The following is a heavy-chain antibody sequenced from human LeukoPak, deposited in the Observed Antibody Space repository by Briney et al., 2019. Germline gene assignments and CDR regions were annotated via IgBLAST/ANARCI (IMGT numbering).Heavy chain of an antibody. CDR2: ISSSGSTI. J-gene: IGHJ4*02. Sequence: GGSLRLSCAASGFTFSSYEMNWVRQAPGKGLEWVSYISSSGSTIYYADSVKGRFTISRDNAKNSLYLQMNSLRAEDTAVYYCARFLSGIYGSDYWGQGTLVTVSS. CDR3: ARFLSGIYGSDY. CDR1: GFTFSSYE. V-gene: IGHV3-48*03. D-gene: IGHD1-14*01.